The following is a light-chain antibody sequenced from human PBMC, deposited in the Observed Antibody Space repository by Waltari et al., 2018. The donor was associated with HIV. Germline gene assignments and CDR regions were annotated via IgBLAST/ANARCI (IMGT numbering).Light chain of an antibody. CDR1: QDIGFN. V-gene: IGKV1-6*01. CDR3: QQNYNLPYT. CDR2: AAS. Sequence: IQMTQSPASLSPSVGDTVTISCRASQDIGFNVNWYQWRSGETPRLLIVAASRLQNGVPPRFSGSGYGTHFSLTITGPQPGDFALYFCQQNYNLPYTFGQGTRVEVK. J-gene: IGKJ2*01.